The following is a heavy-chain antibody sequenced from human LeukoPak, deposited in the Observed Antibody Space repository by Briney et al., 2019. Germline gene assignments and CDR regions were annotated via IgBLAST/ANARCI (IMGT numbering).Heavy chain of an antibody. CDR3: ARVMYYYDSSGQTYYFDY. J-gene: IGHJ4*02. CDR2: ISSSGSTI. V-gene: IGHV3-11*04. CDR1: GFTFSDYY. D-gene: IGHD3-22*01. Sequence: GGSLRLSCAASGFTFSDYYMSWIRQAPGKGLEWVSYISSSGSTIYYADSVKGRFTISRDNAKNSPYLQMNSLRAEDTAVYYCARVMYYYDSSGQTYYFDYWGQGTLVTVSS.